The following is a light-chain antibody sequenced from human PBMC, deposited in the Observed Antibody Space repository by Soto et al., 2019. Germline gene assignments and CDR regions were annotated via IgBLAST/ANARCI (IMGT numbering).Light chain of an antibody. Sequence: QSALTQPASVSGSPGQSITISCTGTSSDVGGYNYVSWYQQHPGKAPKLMIYEVSNWPSGVSNRFSGSKSGSTASLTISGLEAEDEADYYCSSYTSSSTLVFGTGTKLTVL. V-gene: IGLV2-14*01. CDR2: EVS. J-gene: IGLJ1*01. CDR3: SSYTSSSTLV. CDR1: SSDVGGYNY.